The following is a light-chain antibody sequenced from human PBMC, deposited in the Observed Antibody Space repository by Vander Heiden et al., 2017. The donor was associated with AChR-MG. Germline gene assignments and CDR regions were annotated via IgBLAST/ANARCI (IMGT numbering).Light chain of an antibody. CDR1: SSDVGGYNY. J-gene: IGLJ2*01. Sequence: QSALTQPASVSGSPGQSITISCTGTSSDVGGYNYVSWYQQHPGKAPRLMIYDVDHRPSGVSNRFSGSKSGNTASLTISGLQAEDEADDYCSSSTSTTTVVFGGGTKLTVL. CDR2: DVD. V-gene: IGLV2-14*03. CDR3: SSSTSTTTVV.